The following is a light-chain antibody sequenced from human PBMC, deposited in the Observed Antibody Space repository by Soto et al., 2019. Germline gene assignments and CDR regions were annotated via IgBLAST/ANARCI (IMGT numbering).Light chain of an antibody. CDR1: SSNIGAGYA. CDR2: SNT. Sequence: QSVLTQPPSVSGAPGQRVTISCTGSSSNIGAGYAVHWYQQLPGTAPKLLISSNTKRPSGVPDRFSGSKSATSASLAITGLQAEDEADYYCQSYDSTLSACVFGGGTKLTVL. CDR3: QSYDSTLSACV. J-gene: IGLJ3*02. V-gene: IGLV1-40*01.